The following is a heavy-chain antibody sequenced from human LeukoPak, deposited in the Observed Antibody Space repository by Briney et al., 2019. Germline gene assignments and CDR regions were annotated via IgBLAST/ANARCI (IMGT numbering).Heavy chain of an antibody. Sequence: GGSLRLSCAASGFTFSSYSMNWVRQAPGKGLEWVSSISSSSSYIYYADSVKGRFTISRDNAKNSLYLQMNSLRAEDTAVYYCARDIPDYYDSSSLHGMDVWGQGTTVTVSS. CDR3: ARDIPDYYDSSSLHGMDV. J-gene: IGHJ6*02. D-gene: IGHD3-22*01. CDR2: ISSSSSYI. CDR1: GFTFSSYS. V-gene: IGHV3-21*01.